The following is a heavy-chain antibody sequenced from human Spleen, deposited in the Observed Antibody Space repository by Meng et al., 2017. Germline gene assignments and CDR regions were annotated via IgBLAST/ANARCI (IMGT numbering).Heavy chain of an antibody. Sequence: ASVKVSCKASGYIFTAYYIYWVRQAPGQGLEWMGWINPLSGDKNYAQKFQGRVTMTRDTSISTAYMELSRLRSDDTAVYYCARGGGALTAGAFDIWGQGTMVTVSS. D-gene: IGHD1-14*01. CDR3: ARGGGALTAGAFDI. CDR2: INPLSGDK. V-gene: IGHV1-2*02. J-gene: IGHJ3*02. CDR1: GYIFTAYY.